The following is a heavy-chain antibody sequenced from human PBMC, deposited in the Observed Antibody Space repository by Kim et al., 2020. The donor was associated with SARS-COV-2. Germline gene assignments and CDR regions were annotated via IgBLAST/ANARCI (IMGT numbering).Heavy chain of an antibody. V-gene: IGHV4-39*01. D-gene: IGHD3-10*01. CDR2: SA. J-gene: IGHJ6*03. Sequence: SAYSTPPHRGRVTISVDTSKNQFSLKLSSVTAADTAVYYCARLMGYYMDVRGKGTTVTVSS. CDR3: ARLMGYYMDV.